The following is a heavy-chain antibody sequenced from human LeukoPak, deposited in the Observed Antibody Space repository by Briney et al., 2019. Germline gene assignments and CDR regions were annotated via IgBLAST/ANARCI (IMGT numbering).Heavy chain of an antibody. CDR3: ARRWSAIFGVALDY. CDR2: ISSSSSTI. D-gene: IGHD3-3*01. CDR1: GFTFSSYS. J-gene: IGHJ4*02. Sequence: PGGSLRLSCAASGFTFSSYSMNWVRQAPGKGLEWVSYISSSSSTIYYADSVKGRFTISRDNAKNSLYLQMNSLRAEDTAVYYCARRWSAIFGVALDYWGQGTLVTVSS. V-gene: IGHV3-48*01.